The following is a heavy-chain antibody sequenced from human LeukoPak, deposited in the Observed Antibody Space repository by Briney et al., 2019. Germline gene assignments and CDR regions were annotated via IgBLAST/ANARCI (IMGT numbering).Heavy chain of an antibody. D-gene: IGHD5-12*01. Sequence: GGSLRLSCAASGFTFSSYFMNWVRQAPGKGLEWVANIKHDGGETYYVDSVKGRFTISRDNAKNSLYLQMNGLRAEDTAVYYCARGRRGYENWFDPWGQGTLVTVSS. CDR1: GFTFSSYF. V-gene: IGHV3-7*05. CDR3: ARGRRGYENWFDP. CDR2: IKHDGGET. J-gene: IGHJ5*02.